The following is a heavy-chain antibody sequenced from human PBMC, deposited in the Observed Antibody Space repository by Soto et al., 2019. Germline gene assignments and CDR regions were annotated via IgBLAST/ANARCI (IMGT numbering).Heavy chain of an antibody. CDR2: TRNKANSYTT. V-gene: IGHV3-72*01. D-gene: IGHD3-10*01. CDR1: GFTFSDHY. Sequence: EVQLVESGGGLVQPGGSLRLSCAASGFTFSDHYMDWVRQAPGKGLEWVGRTRNKANSYTTEYAASVKGRFTISRDDSTNSLYLQMHSLKAEDTAVYYCARVIRGVIYYGMDVWGHGTTVTVSS. CDR3: ARVIRGVIYYGMDV. J-gene: IGHJ6*02.